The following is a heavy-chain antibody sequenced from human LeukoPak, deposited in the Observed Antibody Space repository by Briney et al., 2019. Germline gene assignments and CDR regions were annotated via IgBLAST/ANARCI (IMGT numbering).Heavy chain of an antibody. J-gene: IGHJ4*02. CDR3: TKFDAPSGRRNY. Sequence: PGGSLRLSCAASGFTFRSYAMSWVRQAPGKGLEWVSAISGSGGSTYYADSVKGRFTISRDNSKNTLYLQMNSLRAEDTAVYYCTKFDAPSGRRNYWGQGTLVTVSS. CDR2: ISGSGGST. CDR1: GFTFRSYA. V-gene: IGHV3-23*01.